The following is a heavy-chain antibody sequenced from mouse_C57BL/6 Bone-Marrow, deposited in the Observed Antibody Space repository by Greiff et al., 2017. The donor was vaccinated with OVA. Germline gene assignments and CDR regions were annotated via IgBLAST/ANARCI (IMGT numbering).Heavy chain of an antibody. J-gene: IGHJ4*01. CDR2: IDPSDSYT. CDR3: ARGITTVVDDYAMDY. CDR1: GYTFTSYW. D-gene: IGHD1-1*01. Sequence: QVQLQQSGAELVKPGASVKLSCKASGYTFTSYWMQWVKQRPGQGLEWIGEIDPSDSYTNYNQKFKGKATLTVDTSSSTAYMQLSSLTSEDSAVYYCARGITTVVDDYAMDYWGQGTSVTVSS. V-gene: IGHV1-50*01.